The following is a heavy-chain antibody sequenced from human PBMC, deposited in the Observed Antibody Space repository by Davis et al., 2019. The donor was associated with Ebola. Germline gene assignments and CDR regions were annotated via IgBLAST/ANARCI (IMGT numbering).Heavy chain of an antibody. CDR1: AGTFSSNA. CDR2: IIPIFGTA. D-gene: IGHD4-11*01. J-gene: IGHJ6*02. Sequence: AASVQVSCKASAGTFSSNAISWVRQAPGQGLEWMGGIIPIFGTANYAQKFQGRDTITADESTSTAYMELSSLRSEDSAVFYCARELLDYSKNKLYYYYGMDVWGQGTTVTVSS. V-gene: IGHV1-69*13. CDR3: ARELLDYSKNKLYYYYGMDV.